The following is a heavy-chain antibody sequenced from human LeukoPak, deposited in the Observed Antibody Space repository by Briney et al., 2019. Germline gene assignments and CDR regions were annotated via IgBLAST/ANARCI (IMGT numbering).Heavy chain of an antibody. Sequence: SGGSLRLSCAASGFTFSSYAMSWVRQAPGKGLEWVSAISGSGGSTYYADSVKGRFTISRDNSKNTLYLQMNSLRAEDTAVYYCAKDYGITGTTDYWGQGTLVTVSS. CDR1: GFTFSSYA. CDR3: AKDYGITGTTDY. D-gene: IGHD1-20*01. CDR2: ISGSGGST. V-gene: IGHV3-23*01. J-gene: IGHJ4*02.